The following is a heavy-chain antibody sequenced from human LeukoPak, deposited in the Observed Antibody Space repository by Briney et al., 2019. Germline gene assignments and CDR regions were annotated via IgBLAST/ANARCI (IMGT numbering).Heavy chain of an antibody. J-gene: IGHJ4*02. Sequence: SETLSLTCTVSGGSISSYYWSWIRQPPGKGLEWIGEINHSGSTNYNPSLKSRVTISVDTSKNQFSLKLSSVTAADTAVYYCARGDSFYFDYWGQGTLVTVSS. V-gene: IGHV4-34*01. CDR1: GGSISSYY. CDR3: ARGDSFYFDY. CDR2: INHSGST. D-gene: IGHD2-15*01.